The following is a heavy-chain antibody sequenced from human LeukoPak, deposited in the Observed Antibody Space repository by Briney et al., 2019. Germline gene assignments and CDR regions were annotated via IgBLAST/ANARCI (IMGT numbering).Heavy chain of an antibody. Sequence: GSLRLSCTVSGGSISSYYWTWIRQPPGKGLEWIGYISYSGSTNYNPSLKSRVTLSVDTSKNQFSLKLSSVTAADTAVYYCARRDGRNWFDPWGQGTLVTVSS. CDR2: ISYSGST. J-gene: IGHJ5*02. D-gene: IGHD2-21*01. CDR3: ARRDGRNWFDP. CDR1: GGSISSYY. V-gene: IGHV4-59*08.